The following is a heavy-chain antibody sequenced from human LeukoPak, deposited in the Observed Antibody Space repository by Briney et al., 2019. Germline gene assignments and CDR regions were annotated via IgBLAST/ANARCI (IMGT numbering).Heavy chain of an antibody. CDR2: ISGSRSNT. J-gene: IGHJ4*02. CDR3: ASQRGGIDY. V-gene: IGHV3-23*01. D-gene: IGHD3-10*01. Sequence: GGSLRLSCAASGFTFSSYAMSWVRQAPGKGLEWVPAISGSRSNTYYADSVKGRFTISRDNSKNTLYLQMNSLRADDTAVYYCASQRGGIDYWGQGTLVTVSS. CDR1: GFTFSSYA.